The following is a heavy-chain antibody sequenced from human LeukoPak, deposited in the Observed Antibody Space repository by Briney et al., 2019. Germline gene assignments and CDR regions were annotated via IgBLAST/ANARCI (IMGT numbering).Heavy chain of an antibody. CDR3: ARALLGLGELTPFDY. CDR1: GSTFTNYG. D-gene: IGHD3-10*01. V-gene: IGHV1-18*01. J-gene: IGHJ4*02. CDR2: FSGYNGNA. Sequence: ASVKVSCKASGSTFTNYGIKWVRQPPGQGLEGMGGFSGYNGNAKYAQKLQGRVTMTTDTSTSTAYMELRSLRSDDTAVYYCARALLGLGELTPFDYWGQGTLVTVSS.